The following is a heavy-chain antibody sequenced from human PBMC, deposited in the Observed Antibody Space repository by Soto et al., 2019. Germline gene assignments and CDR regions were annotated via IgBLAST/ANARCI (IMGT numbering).Heavy chain of an antibody. CDR3: SRVDPWEPFPLDH. D-gene: IGHD1-1*01. CDR1: GYIFTSYY. J-gene: IGHJ4*01. CDR2: INPFDGSR. V-gene: IGHV1-46*03. Sequence: ASVKVSCKASGYIFTSYYIHWVRQAPGQGLEWMGWINPFDGSRMFAQSFQGRVTMTRDTSTSTVYMEVSSLRSEDTAVYYSSRVDPWEPFPLDHWG.